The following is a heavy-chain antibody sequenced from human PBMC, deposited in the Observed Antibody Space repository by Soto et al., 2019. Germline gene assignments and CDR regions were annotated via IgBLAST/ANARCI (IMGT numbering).Heavy chain of an antibody. Sequence: GGSLRLSCAASGFTFSSYGMHWVRQAPGKGLEWVAVISYDGSNKYYADSVKGRFTISRDNSKNTLYLQMNSLRAEDTAVYYCAKGPYVLRFLESSFNYYYYYMDVWGKGTTVTVSS. J-gene: IGHJ6*03. CDR2: ISYDGSNK. V-gene: IGHV3-30*18. CDR3: AKGPYVLRFLESSFNYYYYYMDV. CDR1: GFTFSSYG. D-gene: IGHD3-3*01.